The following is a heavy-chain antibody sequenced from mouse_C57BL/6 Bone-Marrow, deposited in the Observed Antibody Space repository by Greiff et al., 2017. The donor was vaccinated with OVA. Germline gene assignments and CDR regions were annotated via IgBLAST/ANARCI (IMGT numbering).Heavy chain of an antibody. CDR1: GFNIKDYY. Sequence: EVKLVESGAELVRPGASVKLSCTASGFNIKDYYMHWVKQRPEQGLEWIGRIDPEDGDTEYAPKFQGKATMTADTSSNTAYLQLSSLTSEDTAVYYCTTQFITTVVANYFDYWGQGTTLTVSS. J-gene: IGHJ2*01. CDR3: TTQFITTVVANYFDY. CDR2: IDPEDGDT. V-gene: IGHV14-1*01. D-gene: IGHD1-1*01.